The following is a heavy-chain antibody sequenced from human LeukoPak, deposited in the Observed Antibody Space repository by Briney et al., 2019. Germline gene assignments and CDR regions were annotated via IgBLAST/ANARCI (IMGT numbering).Heavy chain of an antibody. CDR2: IYYSGST. Sequence: PSETLSLTCTVSGGSISSYYWSWIRQPPGKGLEWIGYIYYSGSTNYNPSLKSRVTISVDTSKDQFSLKLSSVTAADTAVYYCARGGIGDYDAYYFDYWGQGTLATVSS. V-gene: IGHV4-59*01. CDR1: GGSISSYY. D-gene: IGHD4-17*01. J-gene: IGHJ4*02. CDR3: ARGGIGDYDAYYFDY.